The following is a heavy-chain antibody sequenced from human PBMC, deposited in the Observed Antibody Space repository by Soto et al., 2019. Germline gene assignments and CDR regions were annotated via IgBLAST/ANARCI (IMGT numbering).Heavy chain of an antibody. CDR1: GGTFSSYG. J-gene: IGHJ5*01. Sequence: QVQLVQSGAEVKKPGSSVKVSCKASGGTFSSYGISWVRQAPGQGLEWMGGIFPLLGTTNYAQKFQVRVTITADKSTSTVYMEVSSVTYEDTVVFYCARTVHGSGSPTWFDPWGQGTLVTVSP. D-gene: IGHD3-10*01. V-gene: IGHV1-69*06. CDR2: IFPLLGTT. CDR3: ARTVHGSGSPTWFDP.